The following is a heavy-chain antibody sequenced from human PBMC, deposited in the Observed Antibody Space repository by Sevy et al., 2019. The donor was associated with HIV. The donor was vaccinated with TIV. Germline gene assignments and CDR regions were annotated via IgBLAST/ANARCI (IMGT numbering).Heavy chain of an antibody. CDR3: AIDHRRDGMIVVPFEK. V-gene: IGHV3-15*01. J-gene: IGHJ4*02. CDR2: IRSETGGGTT. Sequence: RGSLRLSCAASGLSFSNAWMAWVRQAPGKGLEWVGRIRSETGGGTTDFAAFAKGKFTISRDDPKNTLYLQMNSLKTEDTAVYYCAIDHRRDGMIVVPFEKWGLGTLVTVSS. D-gene: IGHD3-22*01. CDR1: GLSFSNAW.